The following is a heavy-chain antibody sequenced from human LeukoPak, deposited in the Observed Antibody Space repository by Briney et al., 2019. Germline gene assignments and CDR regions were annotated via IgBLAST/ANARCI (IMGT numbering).Heavy chain of an antibody. CDR1: GYSISSGYY. D-gene: IGHD1-26*01. V-gene: IGHV4-38-2*02. CDR3: ASSPVGATDY. J-gene: IGHJ4*02. Sequence: PSETLSLTCTVSGYSISSGYYWGWIRQPPGKGLEWIGSIYHSGSTYYNPSLKSRVTISVDTSKNQFSLKLSSVTAADTAVYYCASSPVGATDYWGQGTLVTVSS. CDR2: IYHSGST.